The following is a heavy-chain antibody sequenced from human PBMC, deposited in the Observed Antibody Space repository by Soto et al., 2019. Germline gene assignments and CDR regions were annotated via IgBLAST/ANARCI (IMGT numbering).Heavy chain of an antibody. CDR1: GFNFLMYG. CDR2: VWFDGSNE. D-gene: IGHD2-8*01. V-gene: IGHV3-33*01. Sequence: SLRLSCTTSGFNFLMYGMHWVRQAPDKGLEWVASVWFDGSNEKYADSVKARFIISRDNSKNTIYLQMDSLRVEDTAVYYCVRDWSSNAKPVNDYWGQGTLVTVSS. J-gene: IGHJ4*02. CDR3: VRDWSSNAKPVNDY.